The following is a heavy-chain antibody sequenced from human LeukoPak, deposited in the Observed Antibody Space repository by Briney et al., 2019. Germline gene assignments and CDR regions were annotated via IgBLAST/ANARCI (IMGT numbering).Heavy chain of an antibody. CDR1: GYTFTSYD. CDR3: ARGNVEMATQLFDY. J-gene: IGHJ4*02. CDR2: MNPNSGNT. D-gene: IGHD5-24*01. Sequence: ASVKVSCKASGYTFTSYDINWVRQATGQGLEWMGWMNPNSGNTGYAQKFQGRVTITRNTSISTAYMELSSLRSEDTAVYYCARGNVEMATQLFDYWGQGTLVTVSS. V-gene: IGHV1-8*03.